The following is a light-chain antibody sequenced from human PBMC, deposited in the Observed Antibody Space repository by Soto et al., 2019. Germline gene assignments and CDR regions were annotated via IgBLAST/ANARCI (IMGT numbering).Light chain of an antibody. CDR3: NSYTSKSTGV. Sequence: QSALTQPASVSGSPGQSITISCTGTSSDVGGYNYVSWYQQHPGKAPKLIIYEVSNRPSGVSNRFYGSKSGNTASLTISGLQAETEADYYCNSYTSKSTGVFGTGTKVTVL. CDR2: EVS. CDR1: SSDVGGYNY. V-gene: IGLV2-14*01. J-gene: IGLJ1*01.